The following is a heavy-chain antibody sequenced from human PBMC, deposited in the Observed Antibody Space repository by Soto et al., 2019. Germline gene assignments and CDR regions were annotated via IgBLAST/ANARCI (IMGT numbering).Heavy chain of an antibody. Sequence: QVQLVQSGAEVKKPGSSVKVSCKASGGTFSSYAISWVRQAPGKGLEWMGGIIPIFVTANYAQKFQGRVRITADESTSTGYMELSSLRSEDTAVYYCARGLPLPMDYSYGMDVWGQGTTVTVTS. V-gene: IGHV1-69*12. J-gene: IGHJ6*02. CDR1: GGTFSSYA. CDR2: IIPIFVTA. CDR3: ARGLPLPMDYSYGMDV.